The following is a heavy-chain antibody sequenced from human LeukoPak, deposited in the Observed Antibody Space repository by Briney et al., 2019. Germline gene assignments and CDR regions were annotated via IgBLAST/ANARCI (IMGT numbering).Heavy chain of an antibody. J-gene: IGHJ4*02. CDR3: ARESVPAVAARRGLNY. D-gene: IGHD6-6*01. CDR1: GYTFTSYD. Sequence: GPVKVSCKASGYTFTSYDINWVRQATGQGLEWMGWMNPNSGNTGYAQKFQGRVTITRNTSISTAYMELSSLRSDDTAVYYCARESVPAVAARRGLNYWGQGTLVAVSS. V-gene: IGHV1-8*03. CDR2: MNPNSGNT.